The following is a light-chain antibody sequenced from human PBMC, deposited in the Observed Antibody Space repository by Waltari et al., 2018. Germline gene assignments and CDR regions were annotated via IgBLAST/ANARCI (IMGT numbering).Light chain of an antibody. V-gene: IGKV1-27*01. CDR2: AAS. CDR1: QGISNY. Sequence: DIQMTQSPSSLSASVGDRVTITCRASQGISNYLAWYQQKPGTVPKLLIYAASTLQSGFPSRFSGSGSGTEFTLTISSLQPEDVATYYCQKYDRDPRTFGQGTKVEIK. J-gene: IGKJ1*01. CDR3: QKYDRDPRT.